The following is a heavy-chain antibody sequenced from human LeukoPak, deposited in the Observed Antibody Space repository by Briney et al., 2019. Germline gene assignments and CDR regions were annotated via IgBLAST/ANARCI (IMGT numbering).Heavy chain of an antibody. V-gene: IGHV4-59*01. J-gene: IGHJ4*02. CDR3: ARVASYYDILTGYPTNPFWYFDY. D-gene: IGHD3-9*01. CDR2: IYNSGST. CDR1: GGSFSSYY. Sequence: SETLSLTCTVSGGSFSSYYWNWIRQPPGKGLELIGYIYNSGSTNYNPSLKSRVTISVDTSKNQFSLKLSSVTAADTAVYYCARVASYYDILTGYPTNPFWYFDYWGQGTLVTASS.